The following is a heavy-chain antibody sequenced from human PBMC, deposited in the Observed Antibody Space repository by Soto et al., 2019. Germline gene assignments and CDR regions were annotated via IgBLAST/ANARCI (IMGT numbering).Heavy chain of an antibody. Sequence: LETLSFACTASGGSSSSSTYSWGWIRQPPGEGLEWIGSMHYSGATYYNTSLKRRVSISVDTSKSQFSLKVTFVTAADTAVYLCARQGRNSSRRLSWFDTWGKGTLFVVS. D-gene: IGHD1-1*01. J-gene: IGHJ5*02. V-gene: IGHV4-39*01. CDR2: MHYSGAT. CDR1: GGSSSSSTYS. CDR3: ARQGRNSSRRLSWFDT.